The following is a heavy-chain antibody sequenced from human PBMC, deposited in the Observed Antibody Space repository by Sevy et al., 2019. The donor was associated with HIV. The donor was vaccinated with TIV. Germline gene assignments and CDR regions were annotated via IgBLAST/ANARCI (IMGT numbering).Heavy chain of an antibody. CDR3: ARQGPAGYSSSRYRSYYYYMDV. D-gene: IGHD6-13*01. Sequence: GGSLRLSCAASGFTFSSYWMSWVRQAPGKGLEWVANIKQDGSDKYYVDSVKGRFTISRDNAKNSLYLQMNSLRAEDTAVYYCARQGPAGYSSSRYRSYYYYMDVWGKGTTVTVSS. CDR1: GFTFSSYW. CDR2: IKQDGSDK. V-gene: IGHV3-7*03. J-gene: IGHJ6*03.